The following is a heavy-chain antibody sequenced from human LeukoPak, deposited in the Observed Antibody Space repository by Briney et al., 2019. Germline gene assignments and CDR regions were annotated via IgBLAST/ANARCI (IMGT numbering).Heavy chain of an antibody. D-gene: IGHD3-10*01. J-gene: IGHJ4*02. CDR2: INPNSGGT. CDR1: GYTFTGYY. CDR3: ARESGFYGSGSRF. Sequence: ASVKVSCKASGYTFTGYYMHWVRQAPGQWLEWMGWINPNSGGTNYAQKFQGRVTMTRHTSISTAYMELSSLRSEDTAVYYCARESGFYGSGSRFWGQGTLVTVSS. V-gene: IGHV1-2*02.